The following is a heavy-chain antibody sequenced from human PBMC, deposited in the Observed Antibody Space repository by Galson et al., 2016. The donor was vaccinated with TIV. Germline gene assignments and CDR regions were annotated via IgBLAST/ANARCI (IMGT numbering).Heavy chain of an antibody. Sequence: QSGAEVKKPGESLRISCKGSGYRFTSYWINWVRQMPGKGLEWMGRVDPTDSYTNYSPSFQGHVTISADKSSTTAYLQWSSLKASATAIYYCAGGVSSGSAWLDPWGPGTPVTVSS. D-gene: IGHD3-10*01. V-gene: IGHV5-10-1*01. CDR1: GYRFTSYW. CDR2: VDPTDSYT. CDR3: AGGVSSGSAWLDP. J-gene: IGHJ5*02.